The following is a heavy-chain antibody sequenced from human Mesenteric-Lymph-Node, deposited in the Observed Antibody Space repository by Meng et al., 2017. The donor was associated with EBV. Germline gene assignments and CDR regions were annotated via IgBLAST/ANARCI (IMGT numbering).Heavy chain of an antibody. D-gene: IGHD3-16*01. Sequence: QWRLQESGPGLLKPSDTLSLTCAVSGSAISRSNWWGWIRQPPGKGLQWLGYIYYSGTTYYSPSLKSRVTMSVDTSNNQFSLKLTSVTAVDTAVYYCARTPYDYVWGMSEFDSWGQGTLVTVSS. CDR3: ARTPYDYVWGMSEFDS. CDR2: IYYSGTT. CDR1: GSAISRSNW. V-gene: IGHV4-28*01. J-gene: IGHJ4*02.